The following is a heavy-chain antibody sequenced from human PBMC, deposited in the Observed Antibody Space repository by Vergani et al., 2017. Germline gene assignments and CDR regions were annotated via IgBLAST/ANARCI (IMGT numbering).Heavy chain of an antibody. J-gene: IGHJ3*01. CDR2: SSWNSGAV. Sequence: EVDLVESGGGLAQPGGSLRRSCEASGITFWKFGMHWVRQGPGKGLEWVSGSSWNSGAVDYADSVRGRFTISRDNAKNSLFLEMNSLRFEDTAFYFCTKGSVYYHDSAGHGYDPYTGFDLWGQGTLVTVSS. CDR1: GITFWKFG. D-gene: IGHD5-12*01. V-gene: IGHV3-9*01. CDR3: TKGSVYYHDSAGHGYDPYTGFDL.